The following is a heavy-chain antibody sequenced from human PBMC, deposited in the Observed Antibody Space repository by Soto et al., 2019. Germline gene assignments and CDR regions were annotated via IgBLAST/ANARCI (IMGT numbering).Heavy chain of an antibody. D-gene: IGHD3-22*01. CDR2: IIPIFGTA. Sequence: QVQLVQSGAEVKKPGSSVKVSCKASGGTFSSYAISWVRQAPGQGLEWMGGIIPIFGTANYAQKFQGRVTITADESTSTADMELSSLRSEDTAVYYCARGLPRYSSGYYYYYYGMDVWGQGTTVTVSS. J-gene: IGHJ6*02. CDR3: ARGLPRYSSGYYYYYYGMDV. CDR1: GGTFSSYA. V-gene: IGHV1-69*12.